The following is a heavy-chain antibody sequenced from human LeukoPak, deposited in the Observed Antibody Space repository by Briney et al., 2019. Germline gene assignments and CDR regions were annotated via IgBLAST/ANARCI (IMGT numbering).Heavy chain of an antibody. D-gene: IGHD6-13*01. V-gene: IGHV3-21*01. CDR2: ISSSSSYI. CDR3: ARSGSSWYPVWDY. Sequence: GGSLRLSCAASGFTFSSYSMNWVRQAPGKGLEWVSSISSSSSYIYYADSVKGRFTISRDNAKNSLYLQMNSLRAEDTAVYYCARSGSSWYPVWDYWGQGTLVTVSS. CDR1: GFTFSSYS. J-gene: IGHJ4*02.